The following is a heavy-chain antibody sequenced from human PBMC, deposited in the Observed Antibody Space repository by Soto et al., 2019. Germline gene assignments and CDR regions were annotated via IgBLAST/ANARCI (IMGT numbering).Heavy chain of an antibody. J-gene: IGHJ5*02. D-gene: IGHD6-19*01. Sequence: QVQLVQSGAEVKKPGSSVKVSCKASGGTFSSYAISWVRQAPGQGLEWMGGIIPIFGTANYEQKFQGRVTITADESTSTAHMELSSLRSEDTAVYYCARDGSSGWYNWFDPWGQGTLVTVSS. CDR1: GGTFSSYA. CDR3: ARDGSSGWYNWFDP. V-gene: IGHV1-69*01. CDR2: IIPIFGTA.